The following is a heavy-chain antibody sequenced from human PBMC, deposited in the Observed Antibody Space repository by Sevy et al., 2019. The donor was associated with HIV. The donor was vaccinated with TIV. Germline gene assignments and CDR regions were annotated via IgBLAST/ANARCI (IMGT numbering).Heavy chain of an antibody. CDR2: FDPEDGET. V-gene: IGHV1-24*01. J-gene: IGHJ3*02. D-gene: IGHD3-3*01. Sequence: ASVKVSCKVSGYTLTELSMHWVRQAPGKGLEWMGGFDPEDGETIYAQKFQGRVTMTEDTSTDTAYMELSSLGSEDTAVYYCATSVGRITIFGVVIMCFDAFDIWGQGTMVTVSS. CDR1: GYTLTELS. CDR3: ATSVGRITIFGVVIMCFDAFDI.